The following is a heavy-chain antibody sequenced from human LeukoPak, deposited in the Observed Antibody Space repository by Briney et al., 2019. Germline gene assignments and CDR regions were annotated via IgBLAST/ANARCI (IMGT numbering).Heavy chain of an antibody. J-gene: IGHJ5*02. CDR2: INPSGGST. V-gene: IGHV1-46*01. Sequence: GASVKVSCKASGYTFTSYYMHWVRQAPGQGLEWMGIINPSGGSTSYAQKFQGRVTMTRDTSTSTVYMELSSLRSEDTAVYYCAREAVGATQGNWFDPWGQGTLVTVSS. CDR3: AREAVGATQGNWFDP. CDR1: GYTFTSYY. D-gene: IGHD1-26*01.